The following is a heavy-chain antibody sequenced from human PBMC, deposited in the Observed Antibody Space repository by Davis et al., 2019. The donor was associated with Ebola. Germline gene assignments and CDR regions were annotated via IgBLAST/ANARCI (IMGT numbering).Heavy chain of an antibody. CDR3: AGGESGWDASDI. CDR2: ISGSGGTT. D-gene: IGHD6-19*01. J-gene: IGHJ3*02. CDR1: VITFSSYA. V-gene: IGHV3-23*01. Sequence: GESLKISCADSVITFSSYAMTWVRQAPGKGLEWVSAISGSGGTTYYAGSVKGRFTVSRDNAKSSLSLQMNSLRAEDTAVYYCAGGESGWDASDIWGRGTMVTVSS.